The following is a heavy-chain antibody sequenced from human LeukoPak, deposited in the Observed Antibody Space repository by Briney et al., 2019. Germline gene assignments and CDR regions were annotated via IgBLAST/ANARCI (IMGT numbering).Heavy chain of an antibody. D-gene: IGHD6-19*01. CDR1: GFTFSSYA. J-gene: IGHJ4*02. CDR2: ISVSGGST. V-gene: IGHV3-23*01. CDR3: AKRVYSGWNYFDD. Sequence: GGSLRLSCAASGFTFSSYAMSWVRQAPGKGLEWVSFISVSGGSTYYADSVKGRFTISRDNSKNTLYLQMNSLRAEDTAVYYCAKRVYSGWNYFDDWGQGTLVTVSS.